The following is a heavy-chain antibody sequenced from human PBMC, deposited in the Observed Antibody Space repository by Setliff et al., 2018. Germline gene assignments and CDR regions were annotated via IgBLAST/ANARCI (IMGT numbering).Heavy chain of an antibody. CDR3: ARLRGAFDY. CDR1: GGSISSSSYY. D-gene: IGHD3-16*01. Sequence: SETLSLTCTVSGGSISSSSYYWGWIRQPPGKGLEWIGSIYYSGSTNYNPSLESRVTISVDTSKNQFSLRLNSATAADTAVYYCARLRGAFDYWGQGTQVTVSS. J-gene: IGHJ4*02. CDR2: IYYSGST. V-gene: IGHV4-39*07.